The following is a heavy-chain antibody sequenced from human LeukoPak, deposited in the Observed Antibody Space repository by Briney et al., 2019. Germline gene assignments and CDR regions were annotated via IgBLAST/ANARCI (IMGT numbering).Heavy chain of an antibody. Sequence: PGGSLRLSCVASGFTISNYWMTWVRQAPGEGLEWVAHIKQDGSEKAYVDSVRGRFTISRDNAKNSLYLQMSSLGAEDKAVYYCAFRNCSGECSPFCLEFLGQGALVNV. CDR2: IKQDGSEK. CDR1: GFTISNYW. J-gene: IGHJ4*02. V-gene: IGHV3-7*01. CDR3: AFRNCSGECSPFCLEF. D-gene: IGHD2-21*01.